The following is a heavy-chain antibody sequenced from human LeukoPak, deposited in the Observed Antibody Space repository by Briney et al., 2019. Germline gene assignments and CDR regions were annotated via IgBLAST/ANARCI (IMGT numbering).Heavy chain of an antibody. V-gene: IGHV4-39*01. Sequence: PSETLSLTCTVSGGSISSSSYYWGWIRQPPGKGLEWIGSIYYSGSTYYNPSPKSRVTISVDTSKNQFSLKLSSVTAADTAVYYCARRSGSYYATHFDYWGQGTLVTVSS. J-gene: IGHJ4*02. CDR1: GGSISSSSYY. CDR2: IYYSGST. CDR3: ARRSGSYYATHFDY. D-gene: IGHD1-26*01.